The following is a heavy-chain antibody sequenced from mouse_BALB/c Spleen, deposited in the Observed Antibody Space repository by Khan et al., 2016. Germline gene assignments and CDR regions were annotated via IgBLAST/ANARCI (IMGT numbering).Heavy chain of an antibody. CDR1: GYTFTSYW. CDR2: INPSTGYT. Sequence: QVQLQQSGAELAKPGASVKMSCKASGYTFTSYWMHWVKQRPGQGLEWIGYINPSTGYTEYNQKFKDKATLTADKSSSTAYMQLSSLTSEDSAVYYCASYDGRSYAIDYWGQGTSVTVSS. D-gene: IGHD1-1*01. CDR3: ASYDGRSYAIDY. J-gene: IGHJ4*01. V-gene: IGHV1-7*01.